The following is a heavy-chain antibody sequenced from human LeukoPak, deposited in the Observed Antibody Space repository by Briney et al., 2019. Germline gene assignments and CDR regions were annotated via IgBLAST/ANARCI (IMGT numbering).Heavy chain of an antibody. CDR3: ARGAYYYGSGSYRGMDV. V-gene: IGHV1-8*01. J-gene: IGHJ6*02. CDR2: MNPNSGNT. CDR1: GYTFTSYD. Sequence: ASVKVSCKASGYTFTSYDINWVRQATGQGLEWMGWMNPNSGNTGYAQKFQGRVTMTRNTSISTAYMELSSLRSEDTAVYCCARGAYYYGSGSYRGMDVWGQGTTVTVSS. D-gene: IGHD3-10*01.